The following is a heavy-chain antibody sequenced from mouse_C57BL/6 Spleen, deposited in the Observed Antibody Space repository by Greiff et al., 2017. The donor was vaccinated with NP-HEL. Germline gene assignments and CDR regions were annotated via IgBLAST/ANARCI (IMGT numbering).Heavy chain of an antibody. D-gene: IGHD1-1*01. J-gene: IGHJ1*03. CDR1: GYTFTSYW. V-gene: IGHV1-69*01. CDR3: ASYGSSPPYFDV. Sequence: QVQLQQPGAELVMPGASVKLSCKASGYTFTSYWMHWVKQRPGQGLEWIGEIDPSDSYTNYNQKFKGKSTLTVDKSSSTAYMQLSSLTSEDSAVYYCASYGSSPPYFDVWGTGTTVTVSS. CDR2: IDPSDSYT.